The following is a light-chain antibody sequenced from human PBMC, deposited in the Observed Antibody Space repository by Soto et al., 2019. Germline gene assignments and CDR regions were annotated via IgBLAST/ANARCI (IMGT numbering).Light chain of an antibody. CDR3: QQYNSVPWT. Sequence: DIQMTQSPSSLSASVGDRVTITCRASQAISNYLAWYQQKPGKVPKLLIYGASTLQSGVPSRFSGSGSGTDFTLTISSLQPEDVATYYCQQYNSVPWTFGQGTKVEFK. CDR1: QAISNY. CDR2: GAS. J-gene: IGKJ1*01. V-gene: IGKV1-27*01.